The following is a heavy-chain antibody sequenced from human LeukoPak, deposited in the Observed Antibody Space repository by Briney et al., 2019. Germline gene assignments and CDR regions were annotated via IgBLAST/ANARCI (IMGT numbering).Heavy chain of an antibody. CDR3: AKDNLGDFYDSSGYPDY. J-gene: IGHJ4*02. D-gene: IGHD3-22*01. Sequence: GRSLRLSCVASGFTFDDYAMHWVRQAPGKGLEWVSGISWNSGSIGYADSVKGRFTISRDNAKNSLYFQMNSLRAEDTALYYCAKDNLGDFYDSSGYPDYWGQGILVTVSS. V-gene: IGHV3-9*01. CDR2: ISWNSGSI. CDR1: GFTFDDYA.